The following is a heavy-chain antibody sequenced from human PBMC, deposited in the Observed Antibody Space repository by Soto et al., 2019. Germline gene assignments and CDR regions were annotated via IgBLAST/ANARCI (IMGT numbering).Heavy chain of an antibody. D-gene: IGHD6-13*01. CDR2: MNPNSGNT. J-gene: IGHJ4*02. Sequence: QVQLVQSGAEVKKPGASVKVSCKASGYTFTSYDINSVRQATGQGLEWMGWMNPNSGNTGYAQKFQGRVTMTRNTSISTAYMELSTLRSEDTAVYYCARERTSSWRFDYWGQGTLVTVSS. CDR3: ARERTSSWRFDY. CDR1: GYTFTSYD. V-gene: IGHV1-8*01.